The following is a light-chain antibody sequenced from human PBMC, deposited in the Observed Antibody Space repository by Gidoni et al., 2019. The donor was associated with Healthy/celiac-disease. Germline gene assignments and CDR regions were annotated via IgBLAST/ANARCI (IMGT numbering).Light chain of an antibody. CDR1: QSVLYSPNNKNY. J-gene: IGKJ1*01. Sequence: DIVMTQSPDSLAVSPGERATINCKSSQSVLYSPNNKNYLAWYQQKPGQPPKLLIYWASTRESGVPDRFSGSGSGTDFTLTISSLQAEDVAVYYCQQYYSTPWTFGQGTKVEIK. CDR2: WAS. V-gene: IGKV4-1*01. CDR3: QQYYSTPWT.